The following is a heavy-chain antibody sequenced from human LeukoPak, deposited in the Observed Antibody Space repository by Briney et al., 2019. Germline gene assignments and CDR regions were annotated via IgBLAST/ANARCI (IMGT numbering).Heavy chain of an antibody. J-gene: IGHJ6*02. V-gene: IGHV4-61*01. CDR2: IYYSEST. CDR3: ARVDYYYGMDV. CDR1: GGSVSSGSYY. Sequence: SETLSLTCTVSGGSVSSGSYYWSWIRQPPGKGLEWIGYIYYSESTNYNPSLKSRVTTSVDTSKNQFSLKLSSVTAADTAVYYCARVDYYYGMDVWGQGTTVTVSS.